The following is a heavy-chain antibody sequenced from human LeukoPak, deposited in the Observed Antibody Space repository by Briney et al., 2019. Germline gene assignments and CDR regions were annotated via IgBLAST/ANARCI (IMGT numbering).Heavy chain of an antibody. Sequence: GGSLRLSCSASGFTFSTYPMNWVRQAPGKGLEWVSAISGSGGSTYYADSVKGRFTISRDNSKNTLYLQMNSLRAEDTAVYYCAKDLPPLTVIQPLDYWGQGTLVTVSS. D-gene: IGHD4-11*01. CDR3: AKDLPPLTVIQPLDY. CDR2: ISGSGGST. V-gene: IGHV3-23*01. CDR1: GFTFSTYP. J-gene: IGHJ4*02.